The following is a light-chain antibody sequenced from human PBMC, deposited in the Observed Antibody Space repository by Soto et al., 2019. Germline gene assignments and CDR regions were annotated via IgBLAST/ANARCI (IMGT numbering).Light chain of an antibody. CDR1: QDITNY. J-gene: IGKJ5*01. CDR3: QQYANLPIT. Sequence: DIQMTQSPSSLSASVGDRVTITCQASQDITNYLNWYQQKPGKAPKLLIYDASNLETGVPSRFSGSGSGTDFTFTISSLQPEDIATYSCQQYANLPITFGQGTRLEIK. CDR2: DAS. V-gene: IGKV1-33*01.